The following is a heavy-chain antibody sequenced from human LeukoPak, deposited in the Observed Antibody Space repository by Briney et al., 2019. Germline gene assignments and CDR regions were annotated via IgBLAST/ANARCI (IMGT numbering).Heavy chain of an antibody. CDR3: ARGLGDSSGYYYFDY. V-gene: IGHV1-18*01. CDR2: ISDYNGNT. D-gene: IGHD3-22*01. CDR1: GYTFTSSA. Sequence: ASVKVSCKASGYTFTSSAISWVRQAPGQGHEWMGWISDYNGNTNYAQKLQGRVTITTHTSTSTTYLDLRSLRSDDTAVYYCARGLGDSSGYYYFDYWGQGTLVTVSS. J-gene: IGHJ4*02.